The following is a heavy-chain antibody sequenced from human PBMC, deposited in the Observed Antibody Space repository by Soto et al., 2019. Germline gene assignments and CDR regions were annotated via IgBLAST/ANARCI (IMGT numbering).Heavy chain of an antibody. D-gene: IGHD1-26*01. CDR1: GFTFDQHA. Sequence: GGSLRLSCAASGFTFDQHAMHWVRQAPGKGLEWVSGISWNNVNIGYAASVKGRFTISRDNAKNSLYLQMERLRTEDTALYYCAKDIILGNSRSYPDAFDVWGQGTMVTV. V-gene: IGHV3-9*01. CDR3: AKDIILGNSRSYPDAFDV. J-gene: IGHJ3*01. CDR2: ISWNNVNI.